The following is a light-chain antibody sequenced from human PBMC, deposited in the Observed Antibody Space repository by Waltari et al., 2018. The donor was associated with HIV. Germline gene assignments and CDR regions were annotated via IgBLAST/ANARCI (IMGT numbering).Light chain of an antibody. V-gene: IGLV1-47*01. J-gene: IGLJ3*02. CDR3: VAWDDSLSGLL. CDR2: KNE. CDR1: SSNIGSHY. Sequence: QSVLTQPPSASGTPGQRVTISCSGSSSNIGSHYVYWFQQLPGTIPRLLIYKNEQRPSGVPDRFSGSKSGTSASLAISGLRSEDEADYSCVAWDDSLSGLLFGGGTKLTVL.